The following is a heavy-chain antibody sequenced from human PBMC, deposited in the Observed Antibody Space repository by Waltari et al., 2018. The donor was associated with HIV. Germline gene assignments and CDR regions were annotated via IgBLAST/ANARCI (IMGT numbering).Heavy chain of an antibody. Sequence: QVQLQQWGAGLLKPSETLSLTCAVYGGSFSGYYLRWIRQPPGKGLEWIGEINHSGSTNYNPSLKSRVTISVDTSKNQFSLKLSSVTAADTAVYYCARGRVAAAGTSPFDYWGQGTLVTVSS. D-gene: IGHD6-13*01. CDR1: GGSFSGYY. J-gene: IGHJ4*02. CDR3: ARGRVAAAGTSPFDY. V-gene: IGHV4-34*01. CDR2: INHSGST.